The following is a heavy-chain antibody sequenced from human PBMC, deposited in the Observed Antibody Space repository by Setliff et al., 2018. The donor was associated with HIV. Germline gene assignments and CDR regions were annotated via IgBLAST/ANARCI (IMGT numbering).Heavy chain of an antibody. D-gene: IGHD3-16*01. J-gene: IGHJ4*02. CDR3: ARDRAEADVGGGVRGPTYFCDY. Sequence: SVKVSCKASGGTFSSYPISWVRQAPGQGLEWMGGIIPIFGTTHYAQKFQGRVTVTADESTSTAYMQLSSLRSDDTAIYYCARDRAEADVGGGVRGPTYFCDYWGQGTLVTVSS. CDR1: GGTFSSYP. V-gene: IGHV1-69*13. CDR2: IIPIFGTT.